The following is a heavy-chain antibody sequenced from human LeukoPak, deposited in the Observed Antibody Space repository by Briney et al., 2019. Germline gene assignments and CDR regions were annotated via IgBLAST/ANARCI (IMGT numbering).Heavy chain of an antibody. CDR1: GGSLSSSSYY. V-gene: IGHV4-39*01. CDR3: ARHDYYDFWSGMNWFNP. J-gene: IGHJ5*02. D-gene: IGHD3-3*01. Sequence: SETLSLTCTVSGGSLSSSSYYWGWLRQPPGKGLGWIGSIYYSGSTYYNPSLKSRVTISVDTSKNQFSLKLSSVTAADTAVYYCARHDYYDFWSGMNWFNPWGQGTLVTVSS. CDR2: IYYSGST.